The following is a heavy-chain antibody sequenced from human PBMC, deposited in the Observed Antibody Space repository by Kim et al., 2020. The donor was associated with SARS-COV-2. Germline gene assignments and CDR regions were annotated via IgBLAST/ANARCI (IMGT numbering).Heavy chain of an antibody. J-gene: IGHJ2*01. V-gene: IGHV3-48*03. D-gene: IGHD3-3*01. CDR3: AREYRTMTIFGVIISYYFDL. Sequence: GRFTISRDNAKNSLDLQMNSLRAEDTAVYYCAREYRTMTIFGVIISYYFDLWGRGTLVTVSS.